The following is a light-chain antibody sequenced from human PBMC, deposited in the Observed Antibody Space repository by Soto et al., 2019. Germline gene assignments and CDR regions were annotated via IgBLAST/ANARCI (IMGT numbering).Light chain of an antibody. J-gene: IGKJ2*01. CDR3: QQYASSSYP. Sequence: EIVLTQSPGTLSLSPGDRATLSCRTSQSVSSSYLAWYQQKPGQAPRLLIYGASRRATGIPDRFSGSGSGTNFTLTISRLEPADLAVYFCQQYASSSYPFGQGTKLEIK. CDR2: GAS. CDR1: QSVSSSY. V-gene: IGKV3-20*01.